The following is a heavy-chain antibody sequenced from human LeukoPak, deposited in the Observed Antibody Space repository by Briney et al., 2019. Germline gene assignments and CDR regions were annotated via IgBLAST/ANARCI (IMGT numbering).Heavy chain of an antibody. D-gene: IGHD5-18*01. CDR2: IYYSGST. V-gene: IGHV4-59*08. CDR1: GGSISSYY. Sequence: SETLSLTCTVSGGSISSYYWSWIRQPPGKGLEWIGYIYYSGSTNYNPSLKSRVTISVDTSKNQFSLKLSSVTAADTAVYYCARQEYSYGHDYWGQGTLVTVSS. J-gene: IGHJ4*02. CDR3: ARQEYSYGHDY.